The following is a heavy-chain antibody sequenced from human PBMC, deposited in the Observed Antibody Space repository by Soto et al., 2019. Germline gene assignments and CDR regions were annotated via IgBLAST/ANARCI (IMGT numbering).Heavy chain of an antibody. CDR1: GFTVSSNY. Sequence: SLRLSCAASGFTVSSNYMSWVRQAPGKGLEWVSVIYSGGSTYYADSVKGRFTISRDNSKNTLYLQMNSLRAEDTAVYYCARDMSTYYYDSSGYYYASWYFDLWGRGTLVTVS. CDR3: ARDMSTYYYDSSGYYYASWYFDL. J-gene: IGHJ2*01. CDR2: IYSGGST. V-gene: IGHV3-66*01. D-gene: IGHD3-22*01.